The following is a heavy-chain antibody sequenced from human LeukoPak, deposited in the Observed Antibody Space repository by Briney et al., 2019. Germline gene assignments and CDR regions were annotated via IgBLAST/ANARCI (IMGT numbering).Heavy chain of an antibody. J-gene: IGHJ2*01. CDR3: ATVVGPHWYFDL. CDR1: GGSISSYY. Sequence: SETLSLTCTVSGGSISSYYWSWIRQPPGKGLEWIGYIYYSRSTNYNPSLKSRVTISVDTSKNQFSLKLSSVTAADTAVYYCATVVGPHWYFDLWGRGTLVTVSS. V-gene: IGHV4-59*01. CDR2: IYYSRST.